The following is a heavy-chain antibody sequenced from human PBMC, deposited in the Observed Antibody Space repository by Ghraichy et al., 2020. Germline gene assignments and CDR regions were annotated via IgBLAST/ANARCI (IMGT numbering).Heavy chain of an antibody. CDR3: ARAQWLAHDVFNI. Sequence: SETLSLTCTVSGDSISSYYWSWIRQPPGKGLEWIGYVHYSGSTNYNPSLKSRVTISVDTSKNQFSLKLNFVTAADTAVYYCARAQWLAHDVFNIWGQGTMVTVSS. CDR1: GDSISSYY. V-gene: IGHV4-59*01. CDR2: VHYSGST. D-gene: IGHD6-19*01. J-gene: IGHJ3*02.